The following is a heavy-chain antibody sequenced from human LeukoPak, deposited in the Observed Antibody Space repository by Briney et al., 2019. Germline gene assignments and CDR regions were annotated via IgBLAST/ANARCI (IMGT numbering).Heavy chain of an antibody. CDR1: GFTFSSYT. D-gene: IGHD3-22*01. V-gene: IGHV3-23*01. CDR3: AKDSSGYYLPDAFDI. J-gene: IGHJ3*02. Sequence: GGSLRLSCAASGFTFSSYTMSWVRQAPGKGLEWVSAISGSGGSTYYADSVKGRFTISRDNSKNTLYLQMNSLRAEDTAVYYCAKDSSGYYLPDAFDIWGQGTMVTVSS. CDR2: ISGSGGST.